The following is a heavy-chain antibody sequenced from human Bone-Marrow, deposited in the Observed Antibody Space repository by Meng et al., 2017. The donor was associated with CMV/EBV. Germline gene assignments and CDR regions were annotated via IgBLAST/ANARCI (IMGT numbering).Heavy chain of an antibody. J-gene: IGHJ6*02. CDR3: ARDRGEYYYNGMDV. Sequence: GESLKISCAASGFTVSSNYMSWVRQAPGKGLEWVSVIYSGGSTYYADSVKGRFTISRDNSKNTLYLQMSSLRAEDTAVYYCARDRGEYYYNGMDVWGQGTTVTVSS. D-gene: IGHD3-16*01. CDR2: IYSGGST. CDR1: GFTVSSNY. V-gene: IGHV3-66*01.